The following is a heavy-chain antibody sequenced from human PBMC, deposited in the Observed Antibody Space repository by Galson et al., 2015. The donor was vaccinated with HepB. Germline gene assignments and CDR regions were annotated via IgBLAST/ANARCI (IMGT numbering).Heavy chain of an antibody. J-gene: IGHJ6*03. Sequence: SVKVSCKASGYTFTSYDINWVRQATGQGLEWMGWMNPNSGNTGYAQKFQGRVTMTRNTSISTAYMELSSLRSEDTAVYYCARGRNIVVVPAATRGVESSRYYYYYMDVWGKGTTVTVSS. CDR1: GYTFTSYD. D-gene: IGHD2-2*01. CDR3: ARGRNIVVVPAATRGVESSRYYYYYMDV. V-gene: IGHV1-8*01. CDR2: MNPNSGNT.